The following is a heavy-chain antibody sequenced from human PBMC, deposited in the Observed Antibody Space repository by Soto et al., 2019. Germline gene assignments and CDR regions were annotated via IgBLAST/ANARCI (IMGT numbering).Heavy chain of an antibody. CDR2: IYPGDSDT. J-gene: IGHJ6*02. CDR1: GYSFTNYW. D-gene: IGHD1-20*01. CDR3: ARHDNWNDAGYYYFYHMDV. V-gene: IGHV5-51*01. Sequence: GESLKISCKGSGYSFTNYWIGWVRQMPGKGLEWMGIIYPGDSDTRYSPSFQGQVTISADKSISTAYLQWSSLKASDTAMYYCARHDNWNDAGYYYFYHMDVWGQGTTVTVSS.